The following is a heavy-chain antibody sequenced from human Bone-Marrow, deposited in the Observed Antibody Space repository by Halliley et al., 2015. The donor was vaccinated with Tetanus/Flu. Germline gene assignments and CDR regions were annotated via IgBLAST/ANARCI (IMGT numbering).Heavy chain of an antibody. Sequence: GTTDYAAPVKDRFTISRDESKNTLYLQMNSLKTEHTAVYYCTTDSVCGGYEACHDYYSGLDVRGQGTTVTVSS. J-gene: IGHJ6*02. CDR2: GTT. D-gene: IGHD5-12*01. V-gene: IGHV3-15*01. CDR3: TTDSVCGGYEACHDYYSGLDV.